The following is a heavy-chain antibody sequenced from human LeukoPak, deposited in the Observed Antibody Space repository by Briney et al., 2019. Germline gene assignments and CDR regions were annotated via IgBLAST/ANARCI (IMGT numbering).Heavy chain of an antibody. J-gene: IGHJ3*02. D-gene: IGHD3/OR15-3a*01. CDR1: GFTFTNYA. Sequence: GGSLRLSCAASGFTFTNYAVSWVRQAPGKGLEWVSAEGSRGGTYYADSVRVRFTISRDNSDNTLSLQMNSLRVEDTAAYFCASRTWTGAGYYAFDIWGQGTMVTVSS. V-gene: IGHV3-23*01. CDR2: EGSRGGT. CDR3: ASRTWTGAGYYAFDI.